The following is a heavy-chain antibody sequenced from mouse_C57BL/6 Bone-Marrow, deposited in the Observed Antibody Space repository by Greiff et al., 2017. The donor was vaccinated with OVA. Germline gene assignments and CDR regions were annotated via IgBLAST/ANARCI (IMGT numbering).Heavy chain of an antibody. J-gene: IGHJ4*01. CDR1: GFNIKDYY. CDR2: IDPEDGET. Sequence: VQLQQSGAELVKPGASVTLSCTASGFNIKDYYMHWVKQRTEQGLEWIGRIDPEDGETKYAPKFQGKATITADTSSNTAYLQRSSLTSEDTAVYYGALYDYDGRYAMDYWGQGTSVTVSS. D-gene: IGHD2-4*01. CDR3: ALYDYDGRYAMDY. V-gene: IGHV14-2*01.